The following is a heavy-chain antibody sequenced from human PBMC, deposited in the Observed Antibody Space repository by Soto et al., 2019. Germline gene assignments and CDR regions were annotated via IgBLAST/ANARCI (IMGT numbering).Heavy chain of an antibody. J-gene: IGHJ3*02. CDR2: INHSGST. CDR1: GGSFSGYY. Sequence: SETLSLTCAVYGGSFSGYYWSWIRQPPGKGLEWIGEINHSGSTNYNPSLKSRVTISVDTSKNKFSLKLSSVTAADTAVYYCARGRTYGGDDAFDIWGQGTMVTVSS. D-gene: IGHD4-17*01. CDR3: ARGRTYGGDDAFDI. V-gene: IGHV4-34*01.